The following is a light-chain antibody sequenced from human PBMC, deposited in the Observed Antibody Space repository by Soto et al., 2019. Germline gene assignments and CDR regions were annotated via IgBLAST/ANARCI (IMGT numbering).Light chain of an antibody. CDR1: QGIISY. V-gene: IGKV1-8*01. Sequence: AIRMTQSPSSFSASTGDRVTITCRASQGIISYLAWYQQKPGKAPKLLIYAASTLQSGVPSRFSGSGSGTDFTLTISCLQSEDFATYYCQQYYSYPRTFGPGTKVDIK. CDR2: AAS. J-gene: IGKJ3*01. CDR3: QQYYSYPRT.